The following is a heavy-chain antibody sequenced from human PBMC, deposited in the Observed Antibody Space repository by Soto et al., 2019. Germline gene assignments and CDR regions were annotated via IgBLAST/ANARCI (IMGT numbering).Heavy chain of an antibody. V-gene: IGHV1-18*01. CDR1: GYTFTSYG. CDR3: ARETYSSSPFYYYYGMDV. Sequence: ASVKVSCKASGYTFTSYGISWVRQAPGRGLEWMGWISAYNGNTNYAQKLQGRFTISRDNSKNTLYLQMNSLRAEDTAVYYCARETYSSSPFYYYYGMDVWGQGTTVTVSS. J-gene: IGHJ6*02. D-gene: IGHD6-13*01. CDR2: ISAYNGNT.